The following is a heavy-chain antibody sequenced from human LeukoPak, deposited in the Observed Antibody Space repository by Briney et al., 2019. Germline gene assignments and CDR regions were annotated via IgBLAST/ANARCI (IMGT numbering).Heavy chain of an antibody. CDR3: ARRSGSGYYGSGSYWFDP. CDR2: IYYSGST. V-gene: IGHV4-39*01. Sequence: SETLSLTCAVYGGSISSSSYYWGWIRQPPGKGLEWIGSIYYSGSTYYNPSLKSRVTISVDTSKNQFSLKLSSVTAADTAVYYCARRSGSGYYGSGSYWFDPWGQGTLVTVSS. D-gene: IGHD3-10*01. CDR1: GGSISSSSYY. J-gene: IGHJ5*02.